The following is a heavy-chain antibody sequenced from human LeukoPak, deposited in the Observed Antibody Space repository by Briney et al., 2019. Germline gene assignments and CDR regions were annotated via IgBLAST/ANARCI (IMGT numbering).Heavy chain of an antibody. CDR2: IYTSGST. V-gene: IGHV4-4*09. J-gene: IGHJ4*02. CDR1: GGSISSYY. Sequence: SETLSLTCTVSGGSISSYYWSWIRQPPGKELEWIGYIYTSGSTNYNPSLKSRVTISVDTSKNQFSLKLSSVTAADTAVYYCARFEGYSSHLDYWGQGTLVTVSS. D-gene: IGHD6-13*01. CDR3: ARFEGYSSHLDY.